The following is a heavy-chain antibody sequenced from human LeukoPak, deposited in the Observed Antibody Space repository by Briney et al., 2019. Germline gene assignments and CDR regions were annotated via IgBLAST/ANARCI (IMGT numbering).Heavy chain of an antibody. J-gene: IGHJ3*02. D-gene: IGHD1-26*01. Sequence: DSVKVSCKASGYTFTGYYMHWVRQAPGQGLELMGRINPNSGGTNYAQKFQGRVTMTRDTSISTAYMELSRLRSDDTAVYYCARGLRVGATGRGDFDIWGQGTTVTVSS. CDR2: INPNSGGT. CDR1: GYTFTGYY. V-gene: IGHV1-2*06. CDR3: ARGLRVGATGRGDFDI.